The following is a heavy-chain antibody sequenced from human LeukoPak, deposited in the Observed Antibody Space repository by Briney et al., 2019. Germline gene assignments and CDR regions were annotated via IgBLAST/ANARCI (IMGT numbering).Heavy chain of an antibody. J-gene: IGHJ4*02. CDR1: GFTFSSYG. Sequence: GGSLRLSCAASGFTFSSYGMHWVRQAPGKGLEWVAFIRYDGSNKYYADSVKGRFTISRDNSKNTLYLQMNSLRAEDTAVYYCAREAPRYDSSGSYYFDYWGQGTLVTVSS. D-gene: IGHD3-22*01. CDR3: AREAPRYDSSGSYYFDY. CDR2: IRYDGSNK. V-gene: IGHV3-30*02.